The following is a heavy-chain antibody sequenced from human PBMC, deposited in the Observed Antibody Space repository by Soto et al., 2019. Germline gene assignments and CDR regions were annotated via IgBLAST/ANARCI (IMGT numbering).Heavy chain of an antibody. Sequence: PGGSLRLSCAASGFTFSSYGMHWVRQAPGKGLEWVAVISYDGSNKYYADSVKGRFTISRDNSKNTLYLQMNSLRAEDTAVYYCAKGGQLGQSPPVDYWGQGTLVTVSS. D-gene: IGHD6-13*01. CDR3: AKGGQLGQSPPVDY. J-gene: IGHJ4*02. CDR1: GFTFSSYG. V-gene: IGHV3-30*18. CDR2: ISYDGSNK.